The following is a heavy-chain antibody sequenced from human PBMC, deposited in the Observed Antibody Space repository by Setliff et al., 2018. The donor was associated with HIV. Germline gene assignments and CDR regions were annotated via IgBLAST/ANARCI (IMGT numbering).Heavy chain of an antibody. V-gene: IGHV3-7*01. Sequence: GGSLRLSCSASGFTFSDSWMSWVRQAPGKGLEWVANIDPDGSQQYVAESMKGRFTISRDNAKNSVYLQMNSLRAEETAFYYCARDRGGKDYWGQGTLVTVSS. CDR3: ARDRGGKDY. CDR2: IDPDGSQQ. CDR1: GFTFSDSW. D-gene: IGHD3-16*01. J-gene: IGHJ4*02.